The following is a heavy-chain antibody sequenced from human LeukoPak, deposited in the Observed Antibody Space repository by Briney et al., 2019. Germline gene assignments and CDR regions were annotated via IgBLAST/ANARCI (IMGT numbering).Heavy chain of an antibody. Sequence: SVTVSCKASGGTFSSYAISWVRQAPGQGLEWMGGIIPIFGTANYVQKFQGRVTITGDESTSTAYMELSSLRSEDTAVYYCASGLYCGGDCFRANAFDIWGQGTRVSVSS. CDR3: ASGLYCGGDCFRANAFDI. CDR1: GGTFSSYA. D-gene: IGHD2-21*02. V-gene: IGHV1-69*13. J-gene: IGHJ3*02. CDR2: IIPIFGTA.